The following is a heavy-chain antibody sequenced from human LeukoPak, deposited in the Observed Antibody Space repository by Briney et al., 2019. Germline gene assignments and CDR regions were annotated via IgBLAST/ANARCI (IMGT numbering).Heavy chain of an antibody. CDR2: VRSKANSYAT. Sequence: PGGSLRLSCAASGFTFSGSAMHWVRQASGKGLEWVGRVRSKANSYATEYAASVRGRFTISRDDSKNTAYLQMNSLRAEDTAVYYCAKAVGNYRYSGSYPFDFDYWGQGTLVTVSS. CDR3: AKAVGNYRYSGSYPFDFDY. J-gene: IGHJ4*02. CDR1: GFTFSGSA. V-gene: IGHV3-73*01. D-gene: IGHD1-26*01.